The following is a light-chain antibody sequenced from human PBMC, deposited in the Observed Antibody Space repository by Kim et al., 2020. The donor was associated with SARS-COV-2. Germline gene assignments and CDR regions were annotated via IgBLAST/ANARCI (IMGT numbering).Light chain of an antibody. J-gene: IGLJ3*02. V-gene: IGLV1-40*01. Sequence: VTSSCTGSSSNIGAGSDVHWYQQIPGTAPKLLIYGNYGRPSGVPERFSGSTSGVSASLAITGLQPEDEADYYCQSSDNSLSGSKVFGGGTRLTVL. CDR3: QSSDNSLSGSKV. CDR1: SSNIGAGSD. CDR2: GNY.